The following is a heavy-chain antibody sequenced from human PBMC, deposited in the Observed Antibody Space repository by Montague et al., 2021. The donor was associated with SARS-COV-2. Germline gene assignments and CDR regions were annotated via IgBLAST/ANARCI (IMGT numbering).Heavy chain of an antibody. CDR1: GRSFSGYY. Sequence: SETLSLTCAVYGRSFSGYYWSWIRQPPGKGPECHGEINHSVSTNYNPSXXSGVTISVDTSKNQFSLKLSSVTAADTAVYYCARGRRILLWFGELLSGGDYYGMDVWGQGTTVTVSS. CDR3: ARGRRILLWFGELLSGGDYYGMDV. D-gene: IGHD3-10*01. V-gene: IGHV4-34*01. CDR2: INHSVST. J-gene: IGHJ6*02.